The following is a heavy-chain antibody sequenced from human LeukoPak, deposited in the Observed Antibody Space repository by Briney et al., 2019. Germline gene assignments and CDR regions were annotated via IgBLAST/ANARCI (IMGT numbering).Heavy chain of an antibody. CDR1: GFSLSTSGVG. CDR3: AHTPGRTSSLDH. CDR2: LYGNVDK. D-gene: IGHD2-2*01. V-gene: IGHV2-5*01. J-gene: IGHJ4*02. Sequence: SGPTLVNPTQTLTVTCTFSGFSLSTSGVGVGWIRQPPGKALEWLALLYGNVDKRYSPSLNNRLSITWDTSKNEVVLTMTNMDPVDTATYYCAHTPGRTSSLDHWGQGTLVTVSS.